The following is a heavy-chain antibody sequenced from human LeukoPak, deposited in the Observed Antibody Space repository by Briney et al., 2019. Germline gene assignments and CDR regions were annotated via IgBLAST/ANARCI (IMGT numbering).Heavy chain of an antibody. CDR3: AKDPSDLGGSGSNNYFDC. J-gene: IGHJ4*02. V-gene: IGHV3-23*01. D-gene: IGHD3-10*01. CDR2: ITYSSGYT. Sequence: GGSLRLSCAASGFTFSSYDMSWVCQAPGKGLEWVSGITYSSGYTYYADSVKGRFTISRDNSRNTLYLQMNSLRAEDTAVYYCAKDPSDLGGSGSNNYFDCWGQGTLVTVSS. CDR1: GFTFSSYD.